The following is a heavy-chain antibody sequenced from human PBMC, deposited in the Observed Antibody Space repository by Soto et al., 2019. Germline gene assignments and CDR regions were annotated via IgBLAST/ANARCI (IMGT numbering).Heavy chain of an antibody. CDR3: ARHRDDYGFGYYFDY. Sequence: ETLSLTCTVSGGSISRYYWSWIRQPPGKGLEWIGYIYYSGSTNYNPSLKSRVTISVDTSKNQFSLKLSSVTAADTAVYYCARHRDDYGFGYYFDYWGQGTLVTVSS. V-gene: IGHV4-59*08. CDR1: GGSISRYY. CDR2: IYYSGST. J-gene: IGHJ4*02. D-gene: IGHD4-17*01.